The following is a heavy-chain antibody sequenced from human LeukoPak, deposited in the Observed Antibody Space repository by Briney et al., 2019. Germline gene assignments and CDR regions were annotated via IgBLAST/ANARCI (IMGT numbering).Heavy chain of an antibody. CDR3: AKDHYDSSGYLFDY. D-gene: IGHD3-22*01. CDR2: ISWNSGSI. Sequence: GGSLRLSCAASGSTFDDYAMHWVRQAPGKGLEWVSGISWNSGSIGYADSVKGRFTISRDNAKNSLYLQMNSLRAEDTALYYCAKDHYDSSGYLFDYWGQGTLVTVSS. CDR1: GSTFDDYA. J-gene: IGHJ4*02. V-gene: IGHV3-9*01.